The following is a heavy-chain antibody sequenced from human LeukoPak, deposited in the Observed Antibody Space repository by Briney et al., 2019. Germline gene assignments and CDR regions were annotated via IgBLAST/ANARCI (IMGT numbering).Heavy chain of an antibody. CDR3: ARDLDYYGSGSFFNI. J-gene: IGHJ3*02. D-gene: IGHD3-10*01. CDR2: INPPRGGT. V-gene: IGHV1-2*02. Sequence: GASVSVSCKASGYTLTGYYIHWVRQAPGQGLEWMGWINPPRGGTNYAQNFQGRVTMARDTSISTAYLELSGLRSDDTAVYYCARDLDYYGSGSFFNIWGQGTMVTVSS. CDR1: GYTLTGYY.